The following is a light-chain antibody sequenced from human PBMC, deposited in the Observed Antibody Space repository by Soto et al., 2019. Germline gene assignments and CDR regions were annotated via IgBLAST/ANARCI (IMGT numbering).Light chain of an antibody. CDR2: KAS. CDR1: QSISSW. CDR3: QQYNSYSWT. J-gene: IGKJ1*01. V-gene: IGKV1-5*03. Sequence: DIQMNQSPSTLYASVGDRVTITCRASQSISSWLAWYQQKPGKAPKLLIYKASSLESGVPSRFSGSGSGTELTLTLSSLQPDDFATYYCQQYNSYSWTFGQGTKVEIK.